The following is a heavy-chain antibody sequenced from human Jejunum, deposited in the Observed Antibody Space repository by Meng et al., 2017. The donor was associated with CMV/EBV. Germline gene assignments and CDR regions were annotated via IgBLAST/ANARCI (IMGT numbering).Heavy chain of an antibody. Sequence: SCAASGFTVSTNYMSWVRQAPGKGLEWVSVIYSGGSTYYADSVKGRFTISRDNSKNTVYLQMNSLRAEDTAVYYCARASGGSYLFDYWGQGTLVTVSS. J-gene: IGHJ4*02. CDR1: GFTVSTNY. D-gene: IGHD1-26*01. V-gene: IGHV3-53*01. CDR2: IYSGGST. CDR3: ARASGGSYLFDY.